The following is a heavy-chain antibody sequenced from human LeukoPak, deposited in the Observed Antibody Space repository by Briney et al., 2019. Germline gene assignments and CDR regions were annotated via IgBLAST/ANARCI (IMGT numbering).Heavy chain of an antibody. Sequence: GGSLRLSCAASGFTFSSYAMSWVRQAPGKGLEWVSAISGSGGSTYYADSVKGRFTISRDNSKNTLYLQVNSLRAEDTAVYYCAKKGYDHSGTYSYYLDSWGQGTLVTVSS. CDR3: AKKGYDHSGTYSYYLDS. CDR1: GFTFSSYA. V-gene: IGHV3-23*01. CDR2: ISGSGGST. J-gene: IGHJ4*02. D-gene: IGHD3-10*01.